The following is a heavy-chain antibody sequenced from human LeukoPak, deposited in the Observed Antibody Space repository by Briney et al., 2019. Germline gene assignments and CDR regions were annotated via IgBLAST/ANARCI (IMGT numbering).Heavy chain of an antibody. CDR2: IYYSGTT. CDR3: ARETIHRSSWYDY. Sequence: SETLSLTCTVSGDSIRSGDHYWGWIRQPPGKGLEWIGNIYYSGTTYYNPSLKSRVTISVDTSKNQFSLKLSSVTAADTAVYYCARETIHRSSWYDYWGQGTLVTVSS. V-gene: IGHV4-39*07. CDR1: GDSIRSGDHY. J-gene: IGHJ4*02. D-gene: IGHD6-13*01.